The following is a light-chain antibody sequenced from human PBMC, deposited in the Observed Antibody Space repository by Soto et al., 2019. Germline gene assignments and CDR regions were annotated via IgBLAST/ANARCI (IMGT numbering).Light chain of an antibody. CDR2: GAS. Sequence: IVLTQSPGTLSSSPGERATLSCRASQSVPTNNLAWYQQRPGQAPRLLIYGASLRATGIPDRFSGSGSGTASTLTISRLEPEDLAVYYCQQYDGSVWTFGQGTKVDIK. CDR1: QSVPTNN. CDR3: QQYDGSVWT. V-gene: IGKV3-20*01. J-gene: IGKJ1*01.